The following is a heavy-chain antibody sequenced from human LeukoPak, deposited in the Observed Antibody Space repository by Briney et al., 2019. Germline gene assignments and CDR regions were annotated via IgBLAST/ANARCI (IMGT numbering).Heavy chain of an antibody. V-gene: IGHV1-2*02. Sequence: AAVKVSCKASGYTVTGHYLHWVRQAPGQGLEWMGWINPNSGVTNYAQKFQGRVTMTRDTSINTAYMELHSLTSDDTAVYYCARGVVTATNWFDPWGQGTLVTVSS. CDR1: GYTVTGHY. CDR2: INPNSGVT. CDR3: ARGVVTATNWFDP. D-gene: IGHD2-21*02. J-gene: IGHJ5*02.